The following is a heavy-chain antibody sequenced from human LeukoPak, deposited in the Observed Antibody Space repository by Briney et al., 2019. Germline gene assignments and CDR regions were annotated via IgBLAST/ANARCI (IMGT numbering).Heavy chain of an antibody. CDR3: AKDRVFFTMIVVVHDYDY. CDR2: ISGSGGST. J-gene: IGHJ4*02. Sequence: PGGSLRLSCAASGFTFSSYAMSWVRQAPGKGLEWVSAISGSGGSTYYADSVKGRFTISRDNSKNTLYLQMNSLRAEDTAVYYCAKDRVFFTMIVVVHDYDYWGQGTLVTVSS. V-gene: IGHV3-23*01. CDR1: GFTFSSYA. D-gene: IGHD3-22*01.